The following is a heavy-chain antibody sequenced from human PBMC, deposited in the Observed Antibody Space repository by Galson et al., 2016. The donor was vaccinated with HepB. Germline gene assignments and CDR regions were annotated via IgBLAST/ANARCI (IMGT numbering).Heavy chain of an antibody. V-gene: IGHV3-23*01. D-gene: IGHD6-13*01. Sequence: LRLSCAASGLTFSNYAMTWVRQAPGKGLGWVSSISGDTTTTYYADSVKGRFTIPRDNSKNTFYLQMNSLRAEDTASYYCAKGGGSTWYISPHFVDPWGQGTLVTVSS. CDR1: GLTFSNYA. CDR2: ISGDTTTT. CDR3: AKGGGSTWYISPHFVDP. J-gene: IGHJ5*02.